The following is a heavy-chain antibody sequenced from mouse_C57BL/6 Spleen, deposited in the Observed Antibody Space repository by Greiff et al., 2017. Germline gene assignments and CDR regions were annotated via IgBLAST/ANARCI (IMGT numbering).Heavy chain of an antibody. V-gene: IGHV14-2*01. J-gene: IGHJ4*01. Sequence: VQLQQSGAELVKPGASVKLSCTASGFNIKDYYMHWVKQRTEQGLEWIGRIEPEDGETKYAAKFQGKATITADTSSNTAYLQLSSLTSEDTAVYYGARGWLPNAMGYWGQGTSVTVSS. CDR2: IEPEDGET. CDR3: ARGWLPNAMGY. CDR1: GFNIKDYY. D-gene: IGHD2-3*01.